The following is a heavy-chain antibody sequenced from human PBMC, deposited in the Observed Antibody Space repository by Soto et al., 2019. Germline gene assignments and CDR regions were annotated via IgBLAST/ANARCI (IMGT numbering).Heavy chain of an antibody. CDR1: GFTFSSYA. J-gene: IGHJ4*02. Sequence: PGGSLRLSCAASGFTFSSYAMHWVRQAPGKGLEWVAVISYDGSNKYYADSVKGRFTISRDNSKNTLYLQMNSLRAEDTAVYYCAREGGQQLAPALDYWGQGTLVTVSS. CDR2: ISYDGSNK. V-gene: IGHV3-30-3*01. CDR3: AREGGQQLAPALDY. D-gene: IGHD6-13*01.